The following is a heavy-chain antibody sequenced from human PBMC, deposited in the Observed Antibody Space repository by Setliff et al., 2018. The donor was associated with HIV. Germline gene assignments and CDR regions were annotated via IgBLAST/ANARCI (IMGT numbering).Heavy chain of an antibody. CDR3: ARKGSSSRSQEYYYDF. D-gene: IGHD6-13*01. Sequence: NPSETLSLTCTVSGGSISTSNWWGWIRQTPGKGLEWIGYIYYSGSTNYNPSLKSRVTMSLDTSKNQFSLKLNSGTALDTAVYYCARKGSSSRSQEYYYDFWGQGTRVTVSS. J-gene: IGHJ4*02. CDR1: GGSISTSNW. CDR2: IYYSGST. V-gene: IGHV4-28*06.